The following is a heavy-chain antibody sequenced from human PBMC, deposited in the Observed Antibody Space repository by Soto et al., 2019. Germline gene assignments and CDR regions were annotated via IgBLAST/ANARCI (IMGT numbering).Heavy chain of an antibody. CDR2: INHSGST. V-gene: IGHV4-34*01. J-gene: IGHJ4*02. D-gene: IGHD2-2*01. CDR1: GGSFSGYY. CDR3: ARGPREYQLLFEVCYFDY. Sequence: PSETLSLTCAVYGGSFSGYYWSWIRQPPGKGLEWIGEINHSGSTNYNPSLKSRVTISVDTSKNQFSLKLSSVTAADTAVYYCARGPREYQLLFEVCYFDYWGQGTLVTVSS.